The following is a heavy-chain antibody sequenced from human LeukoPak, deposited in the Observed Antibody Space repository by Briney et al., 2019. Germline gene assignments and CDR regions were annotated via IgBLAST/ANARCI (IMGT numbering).Heavy chain of an antibody. J-gene: IGHJ2*01. CDR1: GGSFSGYY. CDR2: INHSGST. D-gene: IGHD3-22*01. CDR3: ARHRKITMIPNRPEAYFDL. V-gene: IGHV4-34*01. Sequence: PSETLSLTCAVYGGSFSGYYWSWIRQPPGKGLEWIGEINHSGSTNYNPSLKSRVTISVDTSKNQFSLKLSSVTAADTAVYYCARHRKITMIPNRPEAYFDLWGRGTLVTVSS.